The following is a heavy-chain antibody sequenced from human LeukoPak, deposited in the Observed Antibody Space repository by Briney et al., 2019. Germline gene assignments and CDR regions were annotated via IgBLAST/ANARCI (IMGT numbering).Heavy chain of an antibody. CDR3: AGLGGYCSGGSCFRPYYYGMDV. CDR1: GGSFSGYY. J-gene: IGHJ6*02. CDR2: INHSGST. V-gene: IGHV4-34*01. D-gene: IGHD2-15*01. Sequence: SETLSLTCAVYGGSFSGYYWSWTRQPPGKGLEWIGEINHSGSTNYNPSLKSRVTISVGTSKNQFSLKLSSVTAADTAVYYCAGLGGYCSGGSCFRPYYYGMDVWGQGTTVTVSS.